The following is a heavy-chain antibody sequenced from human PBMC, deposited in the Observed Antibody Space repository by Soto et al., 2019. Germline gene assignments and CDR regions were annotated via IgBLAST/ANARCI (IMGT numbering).Heavy chain of an antibody. D-gene: IGHD2-15*01. CDR3: ARDLGGWHDY. Sequence: ASVNVSCKASGYTFTSYAMHWVRQAPGQRLEWMGWINAGNGNTKYSQKFQGRVTVTKDTSASTAYMELSSLRSEDTAVYYCARDLGGWHDYRGQGTLVTVSS. J-gene: IGHJ4*02. CDR2: INAGNGNT. CDR1: GYTFTSYA. V-gene: IGHV1-3*01.